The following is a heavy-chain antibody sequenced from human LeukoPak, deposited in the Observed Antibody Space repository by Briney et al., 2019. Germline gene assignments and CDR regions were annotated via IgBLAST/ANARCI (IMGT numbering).Heavy chain of an antibody. CDR1: GFTFSSFA. V-gene: IGHV3-23*01. D-gene: IGHD4-23*01. J-gene: IGHJ4*02. CDR3: ARWNGRNSDGTYDH. CDR2: INAAGDDT. Sequence: GGSLRLSCAASGFTFSSFAMSWVRQTPGKGLAWVSTINAAGDDTFYSASVKGRFTISRDNSKSILYLQMDNLRVEDTAVYYCARWNGRNSDGTYDHWGQGAPVTVSS.